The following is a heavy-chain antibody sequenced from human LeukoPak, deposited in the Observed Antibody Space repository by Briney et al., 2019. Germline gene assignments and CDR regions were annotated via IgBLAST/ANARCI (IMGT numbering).Heavy chain of an antibody. CDR3: ARGNSGYDWERFGDY. V-gene: IGHV3-53*01. D-gene: IGHD5-12*01. CDR1: GFTVSSNY. CDR2: IYSGGST. Sequence: GGSLRLSCAASGFTVSSNYMSWVRQTPGKGLEWVSVIYSGGSTYYADSVKGRFTISRDNSKNTLYLQMNSLRAEDTAVYYCARGNSGYDWERFGDYWGQGTLVTVSS. J-gene: IGHJ4*02.